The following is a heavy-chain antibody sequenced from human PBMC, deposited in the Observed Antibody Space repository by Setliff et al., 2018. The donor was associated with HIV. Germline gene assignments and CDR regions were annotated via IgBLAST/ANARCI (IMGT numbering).Heavy chain of an antibody. CDR3: ARQTWEYYDTLTGYYRSPKNFDS. V-gene: IGHV4-31*03. D-gene: IGHD3-9*01. Sequence: SETLSLTCTVSGGSISSGGFYWTWIRQHPGKGLEWIGYIYNTGSTYHSPSLKSRVTISLDTSKNQFFLKLSSVTAPDTAIYYCARQTWEYYDTLTGYYRSPKNFDSWGQGTLVTVSS. CDR2: IYNTGST. J-gene: IGHJ4*02. CDR1: GGSISSGGFY.